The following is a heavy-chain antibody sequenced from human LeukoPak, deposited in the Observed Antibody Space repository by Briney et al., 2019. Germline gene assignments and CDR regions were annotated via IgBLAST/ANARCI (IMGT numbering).Heavy chain of an antibody. V-gene: IGHV4-4*09. D-gene: IGHD3-9*01. CDR1: GGSVSSYY. CDR3: ARQXXXWLXN. Sequence: KASETLSLTCTVSGGSVSSYYWSWIRQPPGKGLEWIGYIYTSGSTNYNPALKSRVIISVDTSKNQFSLKLRSVTAADTVVYYFARQXXXWLXNWGQGTLVSVSS. J-gene: IGHJ4*02. CDR2: IYTSGST.